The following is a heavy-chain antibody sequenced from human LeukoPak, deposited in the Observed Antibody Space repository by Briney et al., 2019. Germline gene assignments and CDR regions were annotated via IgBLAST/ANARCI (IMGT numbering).Heavy chain of an antibody. J-gene: IGHJ1*01. D-gene: IGHD2-2*01. CDR2: IIPIFGTA. V-gene: IGHV1-69*05. Sequence: GASVKVSCKASGGTFSSYAISWVRQAPGQGLEWMGGIIPIFGTANYAQKFQGRVTITTDESTSTHYMELSSLRSEDTAVYYCARGYCSSTSCLEYFQHWGQGTLVTVSS. CDR1: GGTFSSYA. CDR3: ARGYCSSTSCLEYFQH.